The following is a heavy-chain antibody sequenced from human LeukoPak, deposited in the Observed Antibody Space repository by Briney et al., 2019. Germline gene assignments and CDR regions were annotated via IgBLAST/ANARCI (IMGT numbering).Heavy chain of an antibody. V-gene: IGHV4-61*02. J-gene: IGHJ6*03. CDR2: IYTSGDT. CDR3: ARRTYMDV. Sequence: SETLSLTCTVSRGSFSSRPYYWSWIRQPAGKGLEWIGRIYTSGDTDCNPSLSSRVTISVDTSKNEFSLKLSSVTAADTAVYYCARRTYMDVWGKGTTVTISS. CDR1: RGSFSSRPYY.